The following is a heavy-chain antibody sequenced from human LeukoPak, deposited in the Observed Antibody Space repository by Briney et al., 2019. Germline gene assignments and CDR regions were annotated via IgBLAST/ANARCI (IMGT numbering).Heavy chain of an antibody. CDR1: GFTFSSYS. J-gene: IGHJ4*02. V-gene: IGHV3-21*01. D-gene: IGHD6-19*01. Sequence: GGSLRLSCAASGFTFSSYSMNWVRQAPGKGLEWVSSISSSSSYIYYADSVKGRFTISRDNSKNTLYLQMNSLRAEDTAVYYCASSSTWYYFDYWGQGTLVTVSS. CDR3: ASSSTWYYFDY. CDR2: ISSSSSYI.